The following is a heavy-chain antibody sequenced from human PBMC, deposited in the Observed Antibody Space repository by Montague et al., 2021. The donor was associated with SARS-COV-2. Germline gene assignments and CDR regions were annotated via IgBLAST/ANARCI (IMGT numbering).Heavy chain of an antibody. CDR1: GDSISSRSW. Sequence: SETLSLTCAVYGDSISSRSWWSWVRQSPGKGQGRVADVYDTGSTXNKSSLACRVILAEDKYNNHFSLKLTSVTAADTAVYFCARGVAGAYWDDGKIRDFSWFDPWGKGTLVTVSS. CDR3: ARGVAGAYWDDGKIRDFSWFDP. D-gene: IGHD1-1*01. J-gene: IGHJ5*01. CDR2: VYDTGST. V-gene: IGHV4-4*02.